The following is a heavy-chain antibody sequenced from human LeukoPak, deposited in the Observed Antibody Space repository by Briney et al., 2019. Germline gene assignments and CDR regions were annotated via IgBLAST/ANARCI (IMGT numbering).Heavy chain of an antibody. CDR1: GGSISSSSYY. J-gene: IGHJ5*02. D-gene: IGHD3-22*01. Sequence: KPSETLSLTCTVSGGSISSSSYYWGWIRQPPGKGLEWIGSIYYSGSTYYNPSLKSRVTISVDKSKNQFSLRLSSVTAADTAVYFCARDKYYFNISGPRTQGRDNWFDPWGQGTLVTVSS. V-gene: IGHV4-39*07. CDR2: IYYSGST. CDR3: ARDKYYFNISGPRTQGRDNWFDP.